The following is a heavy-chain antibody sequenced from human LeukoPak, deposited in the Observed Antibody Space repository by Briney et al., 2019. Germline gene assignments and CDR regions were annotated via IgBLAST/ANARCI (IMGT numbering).Heavy chain of an antibody. V-gene: IGHV3-48*03. CDR1: GFTFSSYA. J-gene: IGHJ4*02. CDR3: ARETSHCGGDCYDY. CDR2: ISPSGSSV. Sequence: GGSLRLSCAASGFTFSSYAMHWVRQAPGKGLEWVSYISPSGSSVYYADSVKGRFTISRDDAKNSVYLQMNSLRAEDTALYYCARETSHCGGDCYDYWGQGALVTVSS. D-gene: IGHD2-21*02.